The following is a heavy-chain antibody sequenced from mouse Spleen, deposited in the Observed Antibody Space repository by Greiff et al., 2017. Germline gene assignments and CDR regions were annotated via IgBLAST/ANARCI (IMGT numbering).Heavy chain of an antibody. Sequence: EVQLQQSGAELVKPGASVKLSCTASGFNFNDSYMHWVKQRPEQGLEWIGRIDPANGNTKYDPKFQGKATITADTSSNTAYLQLSSLTSEDTAVYYCARFYYDRWCFDVWGAGTTVTVSS. CDR3: ARFYYDRWCFDV. J-gene: IGHJ1*01. CDR1: GFNFNDSY. CDR2: IDPANGNT. D-gene: IGHD1-1*01. V-gene: IGHV14-3*02.